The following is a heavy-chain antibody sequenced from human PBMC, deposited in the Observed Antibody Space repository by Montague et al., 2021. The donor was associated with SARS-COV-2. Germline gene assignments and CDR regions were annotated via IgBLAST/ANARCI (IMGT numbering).Heavy chain of an antibody. CDR3: AKDGEFDP. Sequence: SLRLSCAASGFTFSSYAMRWVRQAPGKGLEWVSVIYSGGSSTYYADSVKGRFTISRDNSKNTLYLQMNSLRAEDTAVYYCAKDGEFDPWGQGTLVTVSS. D-gene: IGHD7-27*01. J-gene: IGHJ5*02. CDR1: GFTFSSYA. CDR2: IYSGGSST. V-gene: IGHV3-23*03.